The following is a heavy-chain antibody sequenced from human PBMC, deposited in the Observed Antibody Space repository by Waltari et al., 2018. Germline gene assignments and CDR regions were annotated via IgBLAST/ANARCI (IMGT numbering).Heavy chain of an antibody. J-gene: IGHJ4*02. CDR3: ARGINSPGIDY. V-gene: IGHV3-7*01. CDR1: GFSFSNFW. CDR2: IKQEGREN. D-gene: IGHD1-26*01. Sequence: EVEFVESGGDLVQPGGSLRLSCAASGFSFSNFWMNWVRQAPGKGLEWVANIKQEGRENSYLGSVKGRFTISRYNAKNLLYLQMNSLRAEDTAVYYCARGINSPGIDYWSQGNLVTVSS.